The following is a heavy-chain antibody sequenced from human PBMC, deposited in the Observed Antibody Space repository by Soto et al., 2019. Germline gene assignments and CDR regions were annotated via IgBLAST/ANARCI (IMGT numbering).Heavy chain of an antibody. CDR3: ARDLGQYCTTSSCYQSSGY. Sequence: SVKVSCKASGGTFSSYAISWVRQAPGQGLEWMGGIIPIFGTANYAQKFQGRVTITADESTSTAYMELSSLRSEDTAVYYCARDLGQYCTTSSCYQSSGYWGQGTLVTVSS. D-gene: IGHD2-2*01. J-gene: IGHJ4*02. CDR1: GGTFSSYA. CDR2: IIPIFGTA. V-gene: IGHV1-69*13.